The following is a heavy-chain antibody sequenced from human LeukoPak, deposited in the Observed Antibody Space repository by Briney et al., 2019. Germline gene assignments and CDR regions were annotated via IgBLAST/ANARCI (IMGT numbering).Heavy chain of an antibody. V-gene: IGHV1-46*01. CDR1: GYTFTSYG. CDR3: AREIGPIQLHLWGSAFDY. Sequence: ASVKVSCKASGYTFTSYGITWVRQAPGQGLEWMGIINPSGRSTSYAQKFQGRVAVTRDTSTSTVYMELSSLRSEDTAVYYCAREIGPIQLHLWGSAFDYWGQGTLVTVSS. D-gene: IGHD5-18*01. CDR2: INPSGRST. J-gene: IGHJ4*02.